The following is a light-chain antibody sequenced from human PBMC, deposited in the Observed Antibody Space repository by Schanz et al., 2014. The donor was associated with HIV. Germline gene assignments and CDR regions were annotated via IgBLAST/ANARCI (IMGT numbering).Light chain of an antibody. V-gene: IGLV2-18*02. CDR2: EVS. CDR3: SSYAGTNNLWV. CDR1: SSDVGSYNR. Sequence: QSALTQPPSVSGSPGQSVTISCTGTSSDVGSYNRVSWYQQPPGTAPKLMIFEVSNRPSGVPDRFSGSKSGNTASLTVSGLQAEDEADYYCSSYAGTNNLWVFGGGTKVTVL. J-gene: IGLJ3*02.